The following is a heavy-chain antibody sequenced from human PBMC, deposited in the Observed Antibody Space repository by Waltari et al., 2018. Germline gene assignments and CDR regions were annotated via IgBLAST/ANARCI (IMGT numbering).Heavy chain of an antibody. CDR1: GFTFNDYG. D-gene: IGHD6-19*01. CDR3: VREVFGSGWRESYFFDY. CDR2: INWSGART. J-gene: IGHJ4*02. Sequence: EVQLVESGGGMLRPGGSLRLSCAGSGFTFNDYGFGWVRQVPGKGLEWVSGINWSGARTSYADSVMGRFTVSRDNAMNSLYLEMSSLRAEDTALYYCVREVFGSGWRESYFFDYWGQGTVVTVSS. V-gene: IGHV3-20*04.